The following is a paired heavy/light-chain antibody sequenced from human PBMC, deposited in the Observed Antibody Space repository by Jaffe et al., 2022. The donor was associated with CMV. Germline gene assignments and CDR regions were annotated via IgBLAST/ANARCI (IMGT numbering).Light chain of an antibody. Sequence: QSVLTQPPSVSAAPGQKVTISCSGSSSNIGNNYVSWYHQLPGTAPKVLIYDNNKRPSGIPDRFSGSKSGTSATLGITGLQTGDEADYYCGTWDSSLSAVIFGTGTKVTVL. CDR2: DNN. V-gene: IGLV1-51*01. CDR3: GTWDSSLSAVI. J-gene: IGLJ1*01. CDR1: SSNIGNNY.
Heavy chain of an antibody. CDR3: AKGGYHDISTGRAYLYFMEV. J-gene: IGHJ6*03. V-gene: IGHV3-23*04. CDR2: TRGGDDNG. D-gene: IGHD3-9*01. CDR1: GFTFNTDA. Sequence: EVLLVESGGGLVQPGGSLRLSCAVYGFTFNTDAVSWVRQAPGEGLEWVSGTRGGDDNGYYGVSVKGRFSVSRDNARNMVYLQMNSLRAEDTATYYCAKGGYHDISTGRAYLYFMEVWGKGITVTVSS.